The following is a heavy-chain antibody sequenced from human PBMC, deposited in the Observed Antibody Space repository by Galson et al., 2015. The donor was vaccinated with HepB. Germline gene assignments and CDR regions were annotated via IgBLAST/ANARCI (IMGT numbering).Heavy chain of an antibody. CDR2: ISAYNGNL. J-gene: IGHJ4*02. CDR1: GDTFSSYG. Sequence: SVKVSCKASGDTFSSYGISWVRQAPGQGLEWMGWISAYNGNLNYAQKFQGRVSMTRDISTRTAYMEFRSLRSDDTAVYHCASDLRYYYDSIGYWYYFVYWGQVTLVTVS. V-gene: IGHV1-18*01. CDR3: ASDLRYYYDSIGYWYYFVY. D-gene: IGHD3-22*01.